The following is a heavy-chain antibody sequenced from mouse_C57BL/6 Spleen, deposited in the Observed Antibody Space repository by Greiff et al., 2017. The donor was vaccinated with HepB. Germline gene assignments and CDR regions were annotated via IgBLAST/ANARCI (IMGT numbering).Heavy chain of an antibody. D-gene: IGHD2-2*01. CDR1: GFTFSDYY. V-gene: IGHV5-16*01. CDR3: ASGLYGFLAY. Sequence: DVQLVESEGGLVQPGSSMKLSCTASGFTFSDYYMAWVRQVPEKGLEWVANINYDGSSTYYLDSLKSRFIISRDNAKNILYLQMSSLKSEDTATYYCASGLYGFLAYWGQGTLVTVSA. J-gene: IGHJ3*01. CDR2: INYDGSST.